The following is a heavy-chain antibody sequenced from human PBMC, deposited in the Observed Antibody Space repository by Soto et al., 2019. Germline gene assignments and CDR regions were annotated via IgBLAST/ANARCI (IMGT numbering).Heavy chain of an antibody. V-gene: IGHV1-69*06. CDR1: GGTFSSYA. Sequence: SVKVSCKASGGTFSSYAISWVRQAPGQGLEWMGGIIPIFGTANYAQKFQGRVTITADKSTSTAYMELSSLRSEDTAVYYCARDKAQDYYYYGMDVWGQGTTVTVSS. CDR2: IIPIFGTA. J-gene: IGHJ6*02. CDR3: ARDKAQDYYYYGMDV.